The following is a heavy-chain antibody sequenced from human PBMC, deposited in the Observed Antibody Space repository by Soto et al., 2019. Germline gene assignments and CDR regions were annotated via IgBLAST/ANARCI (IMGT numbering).Heavy chain of an antibody. CDR3: ATLATMVRGVINWLHP. CDR1: GYTLTELS. V-gene: IGHV1-24*01. J-gene: IGHJ5*02. CDR2: FDPEDGET. Sequence: ASVKVSCKVSGYTLTELSMHWVRQAPGKGLEWMGGFDPEDGETIYAQKFQGRVTMTEDTSTDTAYMELSSLRSEDTAVYYCATLATMVRGVINWLHPWGPGTLLTVYS. D-gene: IGHD3-10*01.